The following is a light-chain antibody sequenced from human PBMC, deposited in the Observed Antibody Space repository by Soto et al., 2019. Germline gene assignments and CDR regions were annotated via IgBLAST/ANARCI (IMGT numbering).Light chain of an antibody. CDR3: TSHTSSSTWV. Sequence: QSVLTQPASVSGSPGQSITIPCTGTNRDVGAYNHVSWCQQYPGKAPKLLIYDVSSRPSGVSNRFSGSKSGNTASLTISRLQAEDEADYYCTSHTSSSTWVFGGGTKLTVL. J-gene: IGLJ3*02. CDR1: NRDVGAYNH. CDR2: DVS. V-gene: IGLV2-14*01.